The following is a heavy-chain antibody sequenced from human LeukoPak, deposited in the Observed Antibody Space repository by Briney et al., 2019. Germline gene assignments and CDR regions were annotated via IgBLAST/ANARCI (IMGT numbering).Heavy chain of an antibody. V-gene: IGHV4-59*01. CDR2: IYYSGST. J-gene: IGHJ3*02. Sequence: SETLSLTCTVSGGSISSYYWSWIRQPPGKGLEWIGYIYYSGSTNYNPSLKSRVTISVDTSKNHFSLKLSSVTAADTAVYYCAREVAVAGVDAFDIWGQGTMVTVSS. D-gene: IGHD6-19*01. CDR3: AREVAVAGVDAFDI. CDR1: GGSISSYY.